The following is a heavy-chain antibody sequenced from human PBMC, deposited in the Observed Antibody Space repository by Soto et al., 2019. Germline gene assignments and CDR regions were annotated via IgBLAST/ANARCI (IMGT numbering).Heavy chain of an antibody. V-gene: IGHV3-30-3*01. CDR3: ARDPDHYDILTGYYTGRRLDY. J-gene: IGHJ4*02. CDR1: GFTFSSYA. D-gene: IGHD3-9*01. Sequence: GGSLRLSCAASGFTFSSYAMHWVRQAPGKGLEWVAVISYDGSNKYYADSVKGRFTISRDNSKNTLYLQMNSLRAEDTAVYYCARDPDHYDILTGYYTGRRLDYWGQGTLVTVSS. CDR2: ISYDGSNK.